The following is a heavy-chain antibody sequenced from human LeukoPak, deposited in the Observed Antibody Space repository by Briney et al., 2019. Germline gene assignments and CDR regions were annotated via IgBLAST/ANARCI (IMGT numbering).Heavy chain of an antibody. CDR1: GFTFISYG. D-gene: IGHD2-21*02. V-gene: IGHV3-74*01. CDR3: ARELPREVTLDY. Sequence: PGGSLRLSCAVSGFTFISYGMQWVRQAPGKGLVWVSRINTDGSSTTYAESVKGRFTISRGNARNTLYLQMNSLRAEDTAVYYCARELPREVTLDYWGQGTLVTVSS. CDR2: INTDGSST. J-gene: IGHJ4*01.